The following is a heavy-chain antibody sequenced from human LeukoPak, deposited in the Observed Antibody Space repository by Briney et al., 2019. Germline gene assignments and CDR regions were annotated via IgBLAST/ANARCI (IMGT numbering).Heavy chain of an antibody. CDR1: GFTFTNSS. Sequence: GGSLRLSCEPSGFTFTNSSMNCVRQAPRKGLVWVSRINKDGNVTDYAESVKGRFSISRDNAKNTLYLQMNSLRVEDTAIYYCVKVRGRARVGYFDYWGQGTLVTVSS. V-gene: IGHV3-74*01. CDR3: VKVRGRARVGYFDY. D-gene: IGHD1-26*01. CDR2: INKDGNVT. J-gene: IGHJ4*02.